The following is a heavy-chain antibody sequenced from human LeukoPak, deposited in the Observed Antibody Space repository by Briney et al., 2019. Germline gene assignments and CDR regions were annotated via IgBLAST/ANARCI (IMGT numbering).Heavy chain of an antibody. CDR2: IKRKTDGGTT. Sequence: GGSLRLSCEASGFTFSNAWMSWVRQAPGKGLEWVGRIKRKTDGGTTDYAAPVKGRFTISRDDSKNTLYLQMNSLTTEDTAVYFCNTKRGYNYGVDFWGQGTLVTVSS. CDR1: GFTFSNAW. J-gene: IGHJ4*02. CDR3: NTKRGYNYGVDF. V-gene: IGHV3-15*01. D-gene: IGHD5-18*01.